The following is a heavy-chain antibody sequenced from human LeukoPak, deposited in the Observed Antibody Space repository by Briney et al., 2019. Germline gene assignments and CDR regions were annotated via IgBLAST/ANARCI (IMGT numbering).Heavy chain of an antibody. CDR3: ARVDDYAQRD. CDR1: GLTFSSYA. V-gene: IGHV3-30-3*01. D-gene: IGHD4-17*01. Sequence: GGSLRLSCAASGLTFSSYAMHWVRQAPGKGLEWVAVISYDGSNKYYADSVKGRFTISRDNSKNTLYLQMNSLRAEDTAIYFCARVDDYAQRDWGQGTLVTVSS. CDR2: ISYDGSNK. J-gene: IGHJ4*02.